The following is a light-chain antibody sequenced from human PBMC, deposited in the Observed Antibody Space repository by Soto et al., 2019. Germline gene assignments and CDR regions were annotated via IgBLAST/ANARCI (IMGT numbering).Light chain of an antibody. V-gene: IGKV3-20*01. Sequence: GERVTRYCRASQSVSSSYLTWYQQKPGQAPRLLIYAASSRATGIPDRFSGGGSGTDFTLTISRLEPEDFAVYYCQQCGSSPWTFGQGTKVDIK. CDR3: QQCGSSPWT. J-gene: IGKJ1*01. CDR1: QSVSSSY. CDR2: AAS.